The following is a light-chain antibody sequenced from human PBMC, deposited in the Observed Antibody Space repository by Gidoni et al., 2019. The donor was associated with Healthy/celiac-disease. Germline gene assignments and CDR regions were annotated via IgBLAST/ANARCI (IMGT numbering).Light chain of an antibody. CDR1: QSISSW. Sequence: DIQMTQSPSTLSASVGDRVTITCRASQSISSWLAWYQQQPGKAPKLLIYDASSLESGVPSRFSGSGSGTEFTLTSSSLQPDDFATYYCQQYNSYPLAFGQGTKVEIK. J-gene: IGKJ1*01. V-gene: IGKV1-5*01. CDR2: DAS. CDR3: QQYNSYPLA.